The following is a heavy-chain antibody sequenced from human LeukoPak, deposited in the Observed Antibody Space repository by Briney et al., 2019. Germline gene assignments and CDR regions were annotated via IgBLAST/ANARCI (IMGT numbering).Heavy chain of an antibody. D-gene: IGHD3-3*01. V-gene: IGHV1-18*01. J-gene: IGHJ5*02. Sequence: ASVKVSCKASGYTFTSYGISWVRQAPGQGLEWMGWISAYNGNTNYAQKLQGRVTMTTDTSTSTAYMELRSLRSDDTAVYYCARHRIFWSGLGYNWFDPWGQGTLVTVSS. CDR2: ISAYNGNT. CDR3: ARHRIFWSGLGYNWFDP. CDR1: GYTFTSYG.